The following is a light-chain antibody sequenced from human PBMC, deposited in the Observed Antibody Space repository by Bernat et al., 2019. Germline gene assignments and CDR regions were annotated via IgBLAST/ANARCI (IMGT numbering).Light chain of an antibody. CDR2: GAS. Sequence: DIQLTQSPSFLSASVGDRVTITCRASQVIGTYLAWYHQKPGKAPHLLIYGASTLQSGVPSRFSGSGSGTEFTLTISSLQPEDIATYYCQQSDTPPYTFGQGTKLEI. CDR1: QVIGTY. V-gene: IGKV1-9*01. J-gene: IGKJ2*01. CDR3: QQSDTPPYT.